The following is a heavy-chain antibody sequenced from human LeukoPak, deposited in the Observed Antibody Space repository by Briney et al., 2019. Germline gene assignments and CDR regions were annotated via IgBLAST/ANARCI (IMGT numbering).Heavy chain of an antibody. CDR3: TKGLYYYASGGSRGVRGMDV. CDR2: IRNSADGGTT. D-gene: IGHD3-10*01. J-gene: IGHJ6*02. V-gene: IGHV3-49*03. Sequence: GSLRLSCAASGFTFADYAMSWFRQAPGKGLEGVGFIRNSADGGTTDYAASVKGRFTISRDDSKSIAYLQMNSLKTDDIAVYYCTKGLYYYASGGSRGVRGMDVWGQGTTVTVSS. CDR1: GFTFADYA.